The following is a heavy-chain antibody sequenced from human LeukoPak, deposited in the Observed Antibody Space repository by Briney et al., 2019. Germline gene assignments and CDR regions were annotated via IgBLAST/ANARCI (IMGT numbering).Heavy chain of an antibody. J-gene: IGHJ6*03. CDR3: ARQWAAGNYYFYFMEV. D-gene: IGHD1-14*01. Sequence: SETLSPSCTVSGGSISSSSYYWGWIRQPPGKGLEWIGNIYHTGSTYYNPSLKSRLTISVDTSKNQFSLQLTSVTAADTAVYYCARQWAAGNYYFYFMEVWGKGT. CDR1: GGSISSSSYY. V-gene: IGHV4-39*01. CDR2: IYHTGST.